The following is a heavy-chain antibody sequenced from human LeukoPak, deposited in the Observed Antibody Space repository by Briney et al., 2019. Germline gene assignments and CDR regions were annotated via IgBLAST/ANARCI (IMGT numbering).Heavy chain of an antibody. Sequence: ASVKVSCKVSGYTLTELSMHWVRQAPGKGLEWMGGFDPEDGETIYAQKFQGRVTMTEDTSTDTAYMELSSLRSEDTAVYYCATAPNYDWVILHYAFDIWGQGTMVTVSS. CDR2: FDPEDGET. D-gene: IGHD3-22*01. V-gene: IGHV1-24*01. CDR1: GYTLTELS. J-gene: IGHJ3*02. CDR3: ATAPNYDWVILHYAFDI.